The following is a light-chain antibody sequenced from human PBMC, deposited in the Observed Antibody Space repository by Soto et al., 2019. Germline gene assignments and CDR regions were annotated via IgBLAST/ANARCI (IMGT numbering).Light chain of an antibody. CDR1: SSDVGGYNY. V-gene: IGLV2-14*01. CDR3: SSYTSSSTQV. J-gene: IGLJ1*01. CDR2: EVS. Sequence: SALTQPAPVSGSPGQSITISCTGTSSDVGGYNYVSWYQQHPGKAPKLMIYEVSNRPSGVSNRFSGSRSGNTASLTISGLQAEDEADYYCSSYTSSSTQVFGTGTKVTV.